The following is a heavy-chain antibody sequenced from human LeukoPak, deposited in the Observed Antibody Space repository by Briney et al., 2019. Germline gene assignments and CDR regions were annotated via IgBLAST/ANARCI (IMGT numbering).Heavy chain of an antibody. CDR2: MNAKSGHT. CDR1: GYTFTSYH. V-gene: IGHV1-8*01. CDR3: ARVGLNWGLWYFDL. D-gene: IGHD7-27*01. Sequence: ASVKVSCKASGYTFTSYHIDWVRQAPGQGPEWMGWMNAKSGHTGYAQNLEGRVTMTRDTSTNTAYMELRGLRSEDTAVYFCARVGLNWGLWYFDLWGRGTLVTVSS. J-gene: IGHJ2*01.